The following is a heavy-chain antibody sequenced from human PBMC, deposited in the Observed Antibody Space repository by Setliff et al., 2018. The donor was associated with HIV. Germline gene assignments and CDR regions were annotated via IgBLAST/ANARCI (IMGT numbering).Heavy chain of an antibody. J-gene: IGHJ5*02. CDR1: GDSVSSASYY. D-gene: IGHD3-22*01. CDR2: IYYSGTT. Sequence: SETLSLTCTVSGDSVSSASYYWSWIRQPPGKGLEWIGYIYYSGTTKYNPSLKSRVTISVATSKNQFSLRLSSVTAADTAVYYCARHSGSGYYLIDPWGQGTLVTVSS. V-gene: IGHV4-61*01. CDR3: ARHSGSGYYLIDP.